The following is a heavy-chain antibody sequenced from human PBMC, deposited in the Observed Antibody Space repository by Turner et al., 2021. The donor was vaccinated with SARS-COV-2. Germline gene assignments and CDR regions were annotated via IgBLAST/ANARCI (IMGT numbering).Heavy chain of an antibody. CDR1: GFSFSNYA. D-gene: IGHD3-3*01. V-gene: IGHV3-30*04. CDR3: ARERRGYYAEY. J-gene: IGHJ4*02. Sequence: QVQLVEPGGGVAQPGWSLRLACAASGFSFSNYAMHWFRKGPGKGREWVAIISYDGRNKYYADSVKGRFTISRDDSKSTLYLQMNSLRPEDTAIYYCARERRGYYAEYWGQGTLVTVSS. CDR2: ISYDGRNK.